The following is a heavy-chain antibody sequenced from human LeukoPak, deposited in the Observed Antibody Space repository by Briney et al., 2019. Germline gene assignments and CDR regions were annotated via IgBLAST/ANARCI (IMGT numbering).Heavy chain of an antibody. CDR2: IDYSGST. CDR3: ARQGYNWNYFSH. D-gene: IGHD1-7*01. CDR1: GGSMSSSSYH. J-gene: IGHJ4*02. V-gene: IGHV4-39*01. Sequence: SETLSLTCTVSGGSMSSSSYHWGWIRQPPGKGLEWIGSIDYSGSTYYNPSRKSRITISIDTSKTAFSLKLSSVPAADTAVYYCARQGYNWNYFSHWGQGTLVTVSS.